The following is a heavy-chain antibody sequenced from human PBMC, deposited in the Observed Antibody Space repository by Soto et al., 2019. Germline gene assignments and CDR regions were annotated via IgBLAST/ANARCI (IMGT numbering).Heavy chain of an antibody. Sequence: SETLSLTCTVSGGSISSGDYYWSWIRQPPGKGLECIGYIYHSGSTYYNPSLKSRVTISVDTSKNQFSLKLSSVTAADTAVYYCERERTDGARLDPWGQGTLVTVSS. D-gene: IGHD2-2*01. CDR3: ERERTDGARLDP. J-gene: IGHJ5*02. CDR1: GGSISSGDYY. CDR2: IYHSGST. V-gene: IGHV4-30-4*01.